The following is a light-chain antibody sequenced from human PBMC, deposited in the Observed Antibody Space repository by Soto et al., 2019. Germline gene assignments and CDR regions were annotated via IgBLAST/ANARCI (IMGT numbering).Light chain of an antibody. CDR1: QSAGNF. V-gene: IGKV3-11*01. CDR3: QQRNNWPWT. CDR2: GAS. Sequence: EIVMTQSPATLSVSPGETASLSCRASQSAGNFLAWYQQKPGQAPRLLIYGASTRATGIPARFSGGGSGTDLTLTISSLEPEDFAVYYCQQRNNWPWTFGQGTKVDIK. J-gene: IGKJ1*01.